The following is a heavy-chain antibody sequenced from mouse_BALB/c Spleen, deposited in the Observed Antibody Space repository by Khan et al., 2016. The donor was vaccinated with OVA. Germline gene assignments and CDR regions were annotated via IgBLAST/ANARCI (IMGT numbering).Heavy chain of an antibody. CDR3: ARYDDYDGYAMDY. J-gene: IGHJ4*01. CDR1: GYSITSDYA. D-gene: IGHD2-4*01. V-gene: IGHV3-2*02. CDR2: ISYSGST. Sequence: EVKLEESGPGLVKPSQSLSLTCTVTGYSITSDYAWNWIRQFPGNKLEWMGYISYSGSTRYNPSFKSRISITRDTSKNQFFLQLNSVTTEDTATYYCARYDDYDGYAMDYWGQGTSVTVSS.